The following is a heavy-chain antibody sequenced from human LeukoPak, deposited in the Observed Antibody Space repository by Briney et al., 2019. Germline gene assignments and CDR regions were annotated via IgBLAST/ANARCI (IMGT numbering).Heavy chain of an antibody. J-gene: IGHJ4*02. CDR1: GGSISSGGYS. Sequence: SQTLSLTCAVSGGSISSGGYSWSWIRQPPGKGLEWIGYIYYSGSTYYNPSLKSRVTISVDTSKNQFSLKLSSVTAADTAVYYCARHVPSRTWVGATGVDYWGQGTLVTVSS. D-gene: IGHD1-26*01. V-gene: IGHV4-30-2*03. CDR3: ARHVPSRTWVGATGVDY. CDR2: IYYSGST.